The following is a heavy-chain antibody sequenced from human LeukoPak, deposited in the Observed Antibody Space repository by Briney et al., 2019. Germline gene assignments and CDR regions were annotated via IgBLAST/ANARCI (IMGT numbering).Heavy chain of an antibody. Sequence: GGSLRLSCAASGFIFSTYWMAWVRQAPGKGLEWVANINEDGSDKIYAVSMKGRFTISRDNAKNSLYLQMNSLRAEDTAVYYCARDAGYGYDRFDYWGQGTQVTVSS. CDR2: INEDGSDK. CDR1: GFIFSTYW. D-gene: IGHD5-18*01. J-gene: IGHJ4*02. V-gene: IGHV3-7*01. CDR3: ARDAGYGYDRFDY.